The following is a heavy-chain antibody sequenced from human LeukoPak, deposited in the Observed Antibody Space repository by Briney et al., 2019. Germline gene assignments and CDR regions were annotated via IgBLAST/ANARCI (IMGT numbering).Heavy chain of an antibody. J-gene: IGHJ4*02. CDR2: ISNGGHTI. D-gene: IGHD2-15*01. Sequence: SGGSLRLSCAASGFTFSEYHMYWIRQAPGKGLEWVSYISNGGHTIYYLDSVKGRFTISRDNAKNSLYLQMNSLRVEDTAVYYCARGTGYSPFDYWGQGTLVTVSS. CDR1: GFTFSEYH. V-gene: IGHV3-11*01. CDR3: ARGTGYSPFDY.